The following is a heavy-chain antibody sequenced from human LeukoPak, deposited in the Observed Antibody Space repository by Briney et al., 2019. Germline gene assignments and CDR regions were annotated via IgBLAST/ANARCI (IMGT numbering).Heavy chain of an antibody. V-gene: IGHV3-21*01. J-gene: IGHJ4*02. CDR3: ARDLVVVTAFDY. D-gene: IGHD2-21*02. Sequence: KPGGSLRLSCAASGFTFSSYSMNWVRQAPGKGLEWVSSISSSSSYIYYADSVKGRFTISRDNAKNSLYLQMNSLRAEDTAVYYWARDLVVVTAFDYWGQGTLVTVSS. CDR1: GFTFSSYS. CDR2: ISSSSSYI.